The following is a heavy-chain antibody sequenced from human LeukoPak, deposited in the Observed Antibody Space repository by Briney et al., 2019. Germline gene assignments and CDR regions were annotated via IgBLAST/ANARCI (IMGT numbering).Heavy chain of an antibody. V-gene: IGHV4-39*01. CDR2: IYYSGST. D-gene: IGHD3-10*01. CDR3: ASTPLVRGVSWFDP. Sequence: PSETLSLTCTVSGGSISSSSYYWGWIRQPPGKGLEWLGSIYYSGSTYYNPSLKSRVTISVDTSKNQFSLKLSSVTAADTAVYYCASTPLVRGVSWFDPWGQGTLVTVSS. J-gene: IGHJ5*02. CDR1: GGSISSSSYY.